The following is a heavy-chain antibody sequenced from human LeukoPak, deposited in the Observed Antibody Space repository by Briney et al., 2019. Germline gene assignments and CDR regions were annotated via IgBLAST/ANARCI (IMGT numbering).Heavy chain of an antibody. CDR2: IYYSGST. Sequence: PSETLSLTCTDSGGSISGYYWRWIRQPPGKGLEWIGYIYYSGSTNYNPSLKSRVTISVDTSKNQFSLKLSSVTAADTAVYYCARHVIGDHFDYWGQGTLVTVSS. V-gene: IGHV4-59*08. CDR1: GGSISGYY. D-gene: IGHD4-17*01. CDR3: ARHVIGDHFDY. J-gene: IGHJ4*02.